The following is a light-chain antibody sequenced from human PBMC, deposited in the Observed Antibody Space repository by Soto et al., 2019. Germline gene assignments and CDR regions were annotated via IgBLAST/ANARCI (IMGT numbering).Light chain of an antibody. CDR3: QAWDSSTYV. V-gene: IGLV3-1*01. CDR1: KLGDKY. J-gene: IGLJ1*01. Sequence: YELTQPPSVSVSPGQTASITCSGDKLGDKYACWYQQKPGQSPVLVIYQDSKRPSGIPERFSGSNSGNTATLTISGTQAMDEADYYCQAWDSSTYVFGTGTKVTVL. CDR2: QDS.